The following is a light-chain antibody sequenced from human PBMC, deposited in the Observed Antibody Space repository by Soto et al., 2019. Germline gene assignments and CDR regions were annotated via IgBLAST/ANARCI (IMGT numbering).Light chain of an antibody. CDR1: QGISNS. CDR2: AAS. V-gene: IGKV1-27*01. Sequence: DIQMTQSPSSLSASVGDTVTITCRASQGISNSLAWYQQKPGKVHDLLIYAASTLQSGVPSHFSGSGSGTDFTLTIGSLQPEDVATYYCQEYHSPPFTFGPGTKVYIK. CDR3: QEYHSPPFT. J-gene: IGKJ3*01.